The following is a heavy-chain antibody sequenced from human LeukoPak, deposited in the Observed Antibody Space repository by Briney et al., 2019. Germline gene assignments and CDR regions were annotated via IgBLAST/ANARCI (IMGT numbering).Heavy chain of an antibody. CDR3: AKLTRQRCGKDCPYPFDY. CDR1: GFTFTNYW. D-gene: IGHD2-21*01. V-gene: IGHV3-23*01. CDR2: ISGSGDIT. Sequence: PGGSLRLSCAASGFTFTNYWMIWIRQSPGKGLEWVSVISGSGDITNDADSVTGRFTISRDDSKNTLYLHMNSLSAEDTAIYYCAKLTRQRCGKDCPYPFDYCGQGTLVTVSS. J-gene: IGHJ4*02.